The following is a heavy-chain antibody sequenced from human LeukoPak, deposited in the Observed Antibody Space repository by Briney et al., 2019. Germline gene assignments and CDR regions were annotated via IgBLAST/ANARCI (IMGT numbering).Heavy chain of an antibody. CDR1: GFTFSFYG. CDR2: IQYDGSYK. V-gene: IGHV3-30*02. D-gene: IGHD2-2*02. CDR3: AKTSDQLLYSKFDF. Sequence: PGGSLRLSCATSGFTFSFYGMHCVRQAPGKGLEWVAFIQYDGSYKFYADSVQGRFSISRDNSKNTLFLQMNSLRAEDTAVYYCAKTSDQLLYSKFDFWGQGTLVTVSS. J-gene: IGHJ4*02.